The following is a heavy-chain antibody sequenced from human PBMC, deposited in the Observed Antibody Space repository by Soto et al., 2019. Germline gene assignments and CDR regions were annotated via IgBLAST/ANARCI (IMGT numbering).Heavy chain of an antibody. Sequence: GGSLRLSCAASGFTFSSYGMHWVRQAPGKGLEWVAVIWYDGSNKYYADSVKGRFTISRDNSKNTLYLQMSSLRAEDTAVYYCARVRVIRGVIPSHFGLWGQGTQVTVSS. CDR1: GFTFSSYG. CDR3: ARVRVIRGVIPSHFGL. V-gene: IGHV3-33*01. D-gene: IGHD3-10*01. J-gene: IGHJ4*02. CDR2: IWYDGSNK.